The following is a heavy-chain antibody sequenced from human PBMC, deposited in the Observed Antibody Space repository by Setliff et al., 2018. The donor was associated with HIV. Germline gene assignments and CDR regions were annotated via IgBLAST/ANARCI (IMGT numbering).Heavy chain of an antibody. D-gene: IGHD3-22*01. CDR1: GFTFSSYW. CDR2: INTDASDT. V-gene: IGHV3-74*01. CDR3: ARGSYYDRSGPNYYYYMDV. Sequence: LRLSCAASGFTFSSYWMYWVRQAPGKGLVWVSRINTDASDTTDADSVKGRFTISRDNAKNTLYLQMSSLRAEDTAVYYCARGSYYDRSGPNYYYYMDVWGKGTTVTVSS. J-gene: IGHJ6*03.